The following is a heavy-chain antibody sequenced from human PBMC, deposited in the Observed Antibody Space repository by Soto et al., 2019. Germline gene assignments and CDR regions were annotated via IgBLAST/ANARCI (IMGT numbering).Heavy chain of an antibody. Sequence: SETLSLTCTVSGGSISSYYWSWIRQPAGKGLEWIGRIYTSGSTNYNPSLKSRVTMSVDTSKNQFSLKLSSVTAADTAVYYCARDSRYCSGGSCYYYYGMDVWGQGTTVTVSS. CDR1: GGSISSYY. CDR3: ARDSRYCSGGSCYYYYGMDV. CDR2: IYTSGST. V-gene: IGHV4-4*07. J-gene: IGHJ6*02. D-gene: IGHD2-15*01.